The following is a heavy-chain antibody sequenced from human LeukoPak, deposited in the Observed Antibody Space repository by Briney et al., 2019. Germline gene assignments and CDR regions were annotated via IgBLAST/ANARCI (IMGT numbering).Heavy chain of an antibody. D-gene: IGHD3-22*01. J-gene: IGHJ4*02. V-gene: IGHV3-7*01. Sequence: GGSLRLSCAASGFTFNGYWMSWVRQAPGKGLEWVANIKEDGSAQYYVGSVKGRFTISRDNAKNSLNLQMNSLRAEDTAVYYCAKEGRGSSGFDYWGQGTLVTVSS. CDR2: IKEDGSAQ. CDR3: AKEGRGSSGFDY. CDR1: GFTFNGYW.